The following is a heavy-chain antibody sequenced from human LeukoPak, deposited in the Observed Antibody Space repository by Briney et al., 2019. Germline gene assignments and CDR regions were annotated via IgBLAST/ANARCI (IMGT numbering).Heavy chain of an antibody. J-gene: IGHJ4*02. Sequence: GGSLRLSCAASGFTFSSYGMHWVRQAPGKGLEWMAVISYDGSNIYYADSVKGRFTISRDNSKNTLYLQMNSLRAEDTAVYYCAKDKIVGAIFRFDYWGQGTLVTVSS. CDR2: ISYDGSNI. V-gene: IGHV3-30*18. D-gene: IGHD1-26*01. CDR1: GFTFSSYG. CDR3: AKDKIVGAIFRFDY.